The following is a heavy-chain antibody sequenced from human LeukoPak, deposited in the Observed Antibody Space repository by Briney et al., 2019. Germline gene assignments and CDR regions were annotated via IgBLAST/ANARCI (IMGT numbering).Heavy chain of an antibody. Sequence: GGSLRLSCAASGFTFSSYAMSWVRQAPGKGLEWVSTISGSGGSTYYADSVKGRFTISRDNSKNTLYLQMNSLRAEDTAVYYCARVGYNSGWYEYWGQGTLVTVSS. CDR1: GFTFSSYA. V-gene: IGHV3-23*01. CDR2: ISGSGGST. D-gene: IGHD6-19*01. J-gene: IGHJ4*02. CDR3: ARVGYNSGWYEY.